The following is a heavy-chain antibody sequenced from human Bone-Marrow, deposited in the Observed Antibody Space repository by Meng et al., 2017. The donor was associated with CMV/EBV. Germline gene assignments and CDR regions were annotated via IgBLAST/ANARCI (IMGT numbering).Heavy chain of an antibody. J-gene: IGHJ4*02. CDR3: ATSPFWDNIKPERYSDY. V-gene: IGHV3-20*04. CDR1: GFTFDDYG. D-gene: IGHD2/OR15-2a*01. Sequence: GESLKISCAASGFTFDDYGMSWVRQAPGKGLEWVSGINWNGGSTGYADSVKGRFTISRDNARNTLYLQMNSLRAVDTAVYYCATSPFWDNIKPERYSDYWGQGTLVTISS. CDR2: INWNGGST.